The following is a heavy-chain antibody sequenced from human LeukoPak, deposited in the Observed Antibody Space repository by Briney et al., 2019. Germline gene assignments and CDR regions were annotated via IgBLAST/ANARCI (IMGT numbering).Heavy chain of an antibody. J-gene: IGHJ5*02. V-gene: IGHV4-39*01. CDR3: ARGDGCSTRFDP. D-gene: IGHD5-24*01. CDR1: GGSISSSSYY. CDR2: IYYSGST. Sequence: SETLSLTCTVSGGSISSSSYYWGWIRQPPGKGLEWIGSIYYSGSTYYNPSLKSRVTISVDTSKNQFSLKLSSVTAADTAVYYCARGDGCSTRFDPWGQGTLVTVSS.